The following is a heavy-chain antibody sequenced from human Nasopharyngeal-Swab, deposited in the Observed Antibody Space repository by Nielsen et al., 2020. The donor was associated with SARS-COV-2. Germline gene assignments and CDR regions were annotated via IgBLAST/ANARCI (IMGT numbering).Heavy chain of an antibody. D-gene: IGHD3-22*01. Sequence: WVRQAPGQRLEWMGWINAGNGNTKYSQKFQGRVTITRDTSASTAYMEPSSLRSEDTAVYYCARVYDDSSRYYQYWGQGTRVTVSS. V-gene: IGHV1-3*01. J-gene: IGHJ4*02. CDR3: ARVYDDSSRYYQY. CDR2: INAGNGNT.